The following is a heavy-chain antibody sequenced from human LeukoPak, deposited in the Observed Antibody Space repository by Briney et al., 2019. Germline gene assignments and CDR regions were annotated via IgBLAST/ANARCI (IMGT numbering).Heavy chain of an antibody. J-gene: IGHJ6*02. CDR3: ARGGIAARYGMDV. Sequence: SVKVSCKASGGTCSSYAISWVRQAPGQGLEWMGRIIPIFGIANYAQKFQGKVTTIADKSTSTAYMELSSLRSEDTAVYYCARGGIAARYGMDVWGQGTTVTVSS. CDR2: IIPIFGIA. CDR1: GGTCSSYA. V-gene: IGHV1-69*04. D-gene: IGHD6-6*01.